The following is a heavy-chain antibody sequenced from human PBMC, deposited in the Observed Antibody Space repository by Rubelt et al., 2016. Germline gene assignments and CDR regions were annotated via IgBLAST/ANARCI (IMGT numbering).Heavy chain of an antibody. Sequence: LQKPSETLSLTCSVSGASISSYYWSWIRQPPGKGLEWIASFYHTGSTTYNPSLKSRVTMSVDTSKNQFSLKVRSVTAADTAVYYCAREVPVDGTAFDPWGQGTLVTVSS. CDR2: FYHTGST. CDR3: AREVPVDGTAFDP. CDR1: GASISSYY. J-gene: IGHJ5*02. V-gene: IGHV4-59*01. D-gene: IGHD6-19*01.